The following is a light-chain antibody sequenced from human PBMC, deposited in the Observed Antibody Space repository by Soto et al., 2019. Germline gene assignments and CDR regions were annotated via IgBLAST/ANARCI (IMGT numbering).Light chain of an antibody. V-gene: IGKV1-9*01. J-gene: IGKJ4*01. CDR2: AAS. CDR3: QQVESYPST. Sequence: IQLTQTPSSLSASVGDRVTITCRASQGISSFLAWYQQKPGEAPKLLIYAASSLQSGVPSRFSGSGFGTDFTLTITSLQPEDFATYYCQQVESYPSTFGGGTKVEMK. CDR1: QGISSF.